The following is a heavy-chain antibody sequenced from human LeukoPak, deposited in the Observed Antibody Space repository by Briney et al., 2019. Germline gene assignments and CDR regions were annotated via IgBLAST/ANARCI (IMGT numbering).Heavy chain of an antibody. J-gene: IGHJ5*02. CDR1: GGSISSGDYY. D-gene: IGHD2-2*01. Sequence: SQTLSLTCTVSGGSISSGDYYWSWIRQPPGKGLEWIGYIYYSGSTYYNPSLKSRVTISVDTSKNQFSLKLSSVTAADTAVYYCARLYCSSTSCYFNWFDPWGQGTLVTVSS. V-gene: IGHV4-30-4*08. CDR3: ARLYCSSTSCYFNWFDP. CDR2: IYYSGST.